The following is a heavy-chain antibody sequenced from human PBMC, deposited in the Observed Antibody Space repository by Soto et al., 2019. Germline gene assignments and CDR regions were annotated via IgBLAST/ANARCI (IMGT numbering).Heavy chain of an antibody. D-gene: IGHD6-13*01. CDR2: ISDDGSNK. CDR3: ARDRFASSWSYFDY. J-gene: IGHJ4*02. Sequence: QVQLVESGGGVVQPGRSLRLSCEASGFTFSNYALHWVRQAPGTGLEWVAVISDDGSNKYYADSVKGRFTISRDNSKNTLYLQMNSLRAEDTAVYYCARDRFASSWSYFDYWGQGTPVTVSS. V-gene: IGHV3-30-3*01. CDR1: GFTFSNYA.